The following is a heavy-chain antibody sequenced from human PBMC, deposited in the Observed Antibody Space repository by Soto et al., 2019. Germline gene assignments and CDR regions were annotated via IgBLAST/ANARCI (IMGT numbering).Heavy chain of an antibody. V-gene: IGHV3-23*01. CDR1: GFTFSSYA. CDR2: ISGSGGST. J-gene: IGHJ6*02. CDR3: AKDLVNQAMVHSYYYYYGMDD. Sequence: GGSLRLSCAASGFTFSSYAMSWVRQAPGKGLEWVSAISGSGGSTYYADSVKGRFTISRDNSKNTLYLQMNSLRAEDTAVYYCAKDLVNQAMVHSYYYYYGMDDWGQGTSVTVSS. D-gene: IGHD5-18*01.